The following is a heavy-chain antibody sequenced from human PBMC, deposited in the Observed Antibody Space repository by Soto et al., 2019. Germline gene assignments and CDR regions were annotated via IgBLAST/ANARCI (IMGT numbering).Heavy chain of an antibody. V-gene: IGHV1-18*04. J-gene: IGHJ5*02. CDR1: GYTFTSYG. CDR2: ISACSGNT. CDR3: ARDRGWLQSNWFDP. D-gene: IGHD4-4*01. Sequence: ASVKVSCKASGYTFTSYGISWVRQAPGQGLEWMGLISACSGNTRYSQKFQGRVTMTRDTSTSTVYMELSSLRSEDTAVYYCARDRGWLQSNWFDPWGQGTLVTVSS.